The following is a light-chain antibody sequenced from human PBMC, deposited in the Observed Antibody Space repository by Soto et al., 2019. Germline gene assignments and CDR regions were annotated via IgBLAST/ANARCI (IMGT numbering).Light chain of an antibody. V-gene: IGKV3-20*01. CDR2: DAS. CDR3: QQYSSSLIT. CDR1: QTVTNDY. J-gene: IGKJ5*01. Sequence: VLNKSPGTLTLSPGEGVTLSCRARQTVTNDYLAWYQQKDGQAPRLLIYDASTRATGIPDRFSGSGSGRDFTLTISSLEPEDFAVYFCQQYSSSLITFGQGTRLE.